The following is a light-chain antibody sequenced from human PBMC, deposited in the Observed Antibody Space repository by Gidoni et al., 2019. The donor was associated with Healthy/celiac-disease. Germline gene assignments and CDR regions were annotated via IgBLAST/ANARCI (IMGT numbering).Light chain of an antibody. Sequence: DIQMTQSPSSLSASVGDRVTITCRASQSISSYLNWYQQQPGKAPTLMIYAASSLQSGVPSRFSGSGSGTDFTLTISSLQPEDFATYYCQQSYSTPGTFGQETKVEIK. V-gene: IGKV1-39*01. CDR2: AAS. J-gene: IGKJ1*01. CDR1: QSISSY. CDR3: QQSYSTPGT.